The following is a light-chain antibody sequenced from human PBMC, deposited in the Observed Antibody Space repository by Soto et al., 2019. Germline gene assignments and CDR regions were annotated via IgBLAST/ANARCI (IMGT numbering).Light chain of an antibody. Sequence: DIQLTQSPSFLSASVGDRVTITCRASQGIRSYLAWYQQKPGKAPKLLIYAASTLQIGVPSRFSGSGSVTEFTLTISSLQPEDFATYYCQQLNSYPVTFGQGTKVEIK. V-gene: IGKV1-9*01. J-gene: IGKJ1*01. CDR3: QQLNSYPVT. CDR1: QGIRSY. CDR2: AAS.